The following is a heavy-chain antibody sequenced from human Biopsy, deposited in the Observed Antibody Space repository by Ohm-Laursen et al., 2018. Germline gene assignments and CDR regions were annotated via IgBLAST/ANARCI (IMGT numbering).Heavy chain of an antibody. CDR2: INQAGTT. CDR3: GNEVHGRDY. V-gene: IGHV4-34*08. J-gene: IGHJ4*02. D-gene: IGHD2-15*01. CDR1: GKTFSDYQ. Sequence: SETLSLTCAVFGKTFSDYQWSWIRQPPGKGLEWIGQINQAGTTNYNPSLKSRVSISADASKYEFSLRLTSVTAADTAVYLCGNEVHGRDYWGLGTLVTVSA.